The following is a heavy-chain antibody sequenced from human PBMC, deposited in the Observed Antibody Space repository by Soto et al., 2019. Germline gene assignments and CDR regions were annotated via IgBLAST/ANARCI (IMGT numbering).Heavy chain of an antibody. CDR1: GFSFGNYW. V-gene: IGHV3-7*01. CDR3: ARSPDY. J-gene: IGHJ4*02. Sequence: PGGSLRLSCAASGFSFGNYWMDWVRQAPGKGLEWVANINQDGGERHYVDSVKGRFTISRDNAKNSLYLQMSSLTAEDSALYYCARSPDYWGQGTPVTVSS. CDR2: INQDGGER.